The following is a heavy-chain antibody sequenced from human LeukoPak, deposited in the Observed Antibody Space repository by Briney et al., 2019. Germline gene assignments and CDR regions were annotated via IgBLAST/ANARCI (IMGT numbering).Heavy chain of an antibody. D-gene: IGHD3-16*01. CDR3: ARHLGGGIYFDY. CDR2: IYYSGTT. J-gene: IGHJ4*02. CDR1: GASITGHY. V-gene: IGHV4-59*08. Sequence: SETLSLTCTVSGASITGHYWSWIRRPPGKGLEWIGFIYYSGTTNYNPSLKSRVTMSVDTSKNQFSLTLSSVTAADTAVYYCARHLGGGIYFDYWGQGTLVTVSS.